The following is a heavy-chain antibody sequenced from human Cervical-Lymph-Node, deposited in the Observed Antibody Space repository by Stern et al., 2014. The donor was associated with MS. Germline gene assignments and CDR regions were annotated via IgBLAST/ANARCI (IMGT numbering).Heavy chain of an antibody. CDR2: IYYSGST. Sequence: QVQLQESGPGLVKPSETLSLTCTVSGGSVSSGRYYWSWIRQPPGKGLEWIGDIYYSGSTNYNPSLKSRVTISVDTSKNQFSLKLSSVTAADTAVYYCARVDYDFWSGYYSFNYWGQGTLVTVSS. CDR3: ARVDYDFWSGYYSFNY. J-gene: IGHJ4*02. CDR1: GGSVSSGRYY. D-gene: IGHD3-3*01. V-gene: IGHV4-61*01.